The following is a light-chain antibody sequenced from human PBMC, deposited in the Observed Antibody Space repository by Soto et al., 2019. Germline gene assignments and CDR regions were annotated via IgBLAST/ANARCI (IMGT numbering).Light chain of an antibody. Sequence: QSVLTQPPSASGTPGQRVSVSCSGSGSNVGRNQLYWYQQVPGTAPKLIIYSNAQRPSGVPDRFSGSKSGTSGSLVISGLRSEDEADYYCSAWDDTLDAWVFGGGTKLTVL. CDR3: SAWDDTLDAWV. CDR1: GSNVGRNQ. V-gene: IGLV1-47*01. CDR2: SNA. J-gene: IGLJ3*02.